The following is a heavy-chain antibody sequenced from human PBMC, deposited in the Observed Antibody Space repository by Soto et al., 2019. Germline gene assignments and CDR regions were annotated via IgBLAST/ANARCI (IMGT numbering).Heavy chain of an antibody. V-gene: IGHV3-15*07. D-gene: IGHD6-13*01. J-gene: IGHJ4*02. Sequence: EVQLVESGGGLVRPGGSLRLSCAASPFTYTYAWMNWVRQAPGKGLEGVGHVKRKSEGWATDYGTSLKERFTISRDDSTNMAYLQMNSLRSEDTAVYYCTTGYGSTWYQWGQGTLVTVSA. CDR1: PFTYTYAW. CDR3: TTGYGSTWYQ. CDR2: VKRKSEGWAT.